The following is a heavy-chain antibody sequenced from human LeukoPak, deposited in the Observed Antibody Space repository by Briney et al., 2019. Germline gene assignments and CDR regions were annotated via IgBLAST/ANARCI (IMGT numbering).Heavy chain of an antibody. CDR1: GFTFSSYA. J-gene: IGHJ4*02. V-gene: IGHV3-11*01. D-gene: IGHD5-18*01. CDR2: ISSSGSTI. CDR3: ARDLWRYSYGYCDY. Sequence: GGSLRLSCAASGFTFSSYAMSWIRQAPGKGLEWVSYISSSGSTIYYADSVKGRFTISRDNAKNSLYLQMNSLRAEDTAVYYCARDLWRYSYGYCDYWGQGTLVTVSS.